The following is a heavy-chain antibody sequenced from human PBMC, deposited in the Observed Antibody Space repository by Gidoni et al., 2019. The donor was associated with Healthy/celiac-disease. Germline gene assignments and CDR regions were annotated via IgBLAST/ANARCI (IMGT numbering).Heavy chain of an antibody. CDR3: AKDRLRYSSSSAEYFQH. D-gene: IGHD6-6*01. CDR2: ISGSGGST. CDR1: GFTFSSYA. J-gene: IGHJ1*01. V-gene: IGHV3-23*01. Sequence: EVQLLESGGGLVQPGGSLRLSCAAPGFTFSSYAMGWVRQAPGKGLEWVSAISGSGGSTYYADSVKGRFTISRDNSKNTLYLQMNSLRAEDTAVYYCAKDRLRYSSSSAEYFQHWGQGTLVTVSS.